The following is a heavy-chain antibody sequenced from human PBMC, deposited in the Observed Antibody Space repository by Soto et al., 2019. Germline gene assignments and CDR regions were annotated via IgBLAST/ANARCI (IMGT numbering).Heavy chain of an antibody. CDR2: IKQDGSEK. D-gene: IGHD3-10*01. Sequence: GGSLRLSCAASGFTFSSYWMSWVRQAPGKGLEWVANIKQDGSEKYYVDSVKGRFTISRDNAKNSLYLQRNSLRAADTAVYYCARHSGIRAFDIWGKGTMVTVSS. J-gene: IGHJ3*02. CDR3: ARHSGIRAFDI. V-gene: IGHV3-7*01. CDR1: GFTFSSYW.